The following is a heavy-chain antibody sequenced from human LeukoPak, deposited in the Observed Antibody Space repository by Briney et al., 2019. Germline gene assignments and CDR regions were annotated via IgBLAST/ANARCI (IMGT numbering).Heavy chain of an antibody. D-gene: IGHD6-19*01. J-gene: IGHJ4*02. CDR1: GESFSGYY. CDR2: INHRGSI. V-gene: IGHV4-34*01. CDR3: ARDFGIAVAGFDY. Sequence: PSETLSLTCAVYGESFSGYYWSWIRQPPGKGLEWIGEINHRGSINYNPSLKSRVTISVDTSKNQFSLKLSSVTAADTAVYYCARDFGIAVAGFDYWGQGTLVTVSS.